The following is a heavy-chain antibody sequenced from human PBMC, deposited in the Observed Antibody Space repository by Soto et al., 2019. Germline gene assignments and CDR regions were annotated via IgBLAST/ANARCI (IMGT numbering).Heavy chain of an antibody. Sequence: VKVVCKASGGTFSSYAISSVRQAPGQGLEWMGGIIPDFGTTKDAQRFQGRVSITAGESPNTALLDPNTLTADDKAVYYCARSHSTTPVAVASPDYYFGLWGRGTLVTVSS. CDR1: GGTFSSYA. V-gene: IGHV1-69*13. J-gene: IGHJ4*02. CDR2: IIPDFGTT. CDR3: ARSHSTTPVAVASPDYYFGL. D-gene: IGHD6-19*01.